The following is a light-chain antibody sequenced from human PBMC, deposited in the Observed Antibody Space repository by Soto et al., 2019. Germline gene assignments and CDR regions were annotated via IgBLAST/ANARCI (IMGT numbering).Light chain of an antibody. CDR3: QQRSNWLT. Sequence: EIVLTQSPATLSLFPGERATLSCRASQSVSSYLAWYQQKPGQAPRLLIYDASNRATGIPARFSGSGSGTDFTLTISSLEAEDFAVYYCQQRSNWLTFGGGTKVEIK. J-gene: IGKJ4*01. V-gene: IGKV3-11*01. CDR2: DAS. CDR1: QSVSSY.